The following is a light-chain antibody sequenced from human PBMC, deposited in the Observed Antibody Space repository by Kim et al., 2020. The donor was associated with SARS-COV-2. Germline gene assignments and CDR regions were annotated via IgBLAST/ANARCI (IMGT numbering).Light chain of an antibody. Sequence: SPGERDSLSCRASQSVSSNYLDWYQQKPGQAPSLLIYGASSRATGIPDRFSGSGSGTDFTLTISRLEPEDVAVYYCQQYGSSPLTFGGGTKVDIK. CDR2: GAS. J-gene: IGKJ4*01. CDR1: QSVSSNY. CDR3: QQYGSSPLT. V-gene: IGKV3-20*01.